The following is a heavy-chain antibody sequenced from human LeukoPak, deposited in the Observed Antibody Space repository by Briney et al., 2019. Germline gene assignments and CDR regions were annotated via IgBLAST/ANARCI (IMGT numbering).Heavy chain of an antibody. J-gene: IGHJ4*02. CDR3: AKRGVVIRVILVGFHKEAYYFDS. V-gene: IGHV3-23*01. CDR1: GITLSNYG. D-gene: IGHD3-22*01. Sequence: GGSLRLSCVVSGITLSNYGMSCVRQAPGKRLEGVAGISGSGCGRLYGDSVKSWFNISIDNRKNTLYLQMNSLRAEDTAMYFCAKRGVVIRVILVGFHKEAYYFDSWGQGALVTVSS. CDR2: ISGSGCGR.